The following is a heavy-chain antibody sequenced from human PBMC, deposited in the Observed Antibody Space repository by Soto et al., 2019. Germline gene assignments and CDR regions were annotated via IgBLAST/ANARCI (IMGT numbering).Heavy chain of an antibody. J-gene: IGHJ4*02. CDR2: ISAYNGNT. CDR1: GYTFTSYG. Sequence: QVQLVQSGAEVKKPGASVKVSCTASGYTFTSYGISWVRQAPGQGLEWMGWISAYNGNTNYAQKLQGRVTMTTDTSTSTAYMELRSLRSDDTAVYSCARVLSRPLSGSLHFDYWGQGTLVTVSS. V-gene: IGHV1-18*04. D-gene: IGHD1-26*01. CDR3: ARVLSRPLSGSLHFDY.